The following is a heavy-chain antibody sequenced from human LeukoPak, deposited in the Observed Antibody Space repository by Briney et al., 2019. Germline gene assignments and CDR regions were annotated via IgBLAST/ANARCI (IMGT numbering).Heavy chain of an antibody. CDR3: ARQYQLLGDVC. Sequence: SETLSLTCTVSSGSTSSGGCYWGWIRQPPGKGLEWIGYIYYSGSSYYNPSLKSRVTISVDTSKNQFSLKLSSVTAADTAVYYCARQYQLLGDVCWGQGTLVTVSS. D-gene: IGHD2-2*01. V-gene: IGHV4-31*03. CDR2: IYYSGSS. CDR1: SGSTSSGGCY. J-gene: IGHJ4*02.